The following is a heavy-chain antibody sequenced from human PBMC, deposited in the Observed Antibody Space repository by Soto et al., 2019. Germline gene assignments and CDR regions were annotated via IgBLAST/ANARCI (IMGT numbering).Heavy chain of an antibody. CDR3: TSRNIYDLTQSPPFDY. V-gene: IGHV3-73*02. CDR1: GFTFSGSA. CDR2: IETAT. D-gene: IGHD5-12*01. J-gene: IGHJ4*02. Sequence: EVQLVESGGGLVQPGGPLKLSCAASGFTFSGSAVHWVRQASGKGLEWVGRIETATAYAASVKGRFTISRDDSKNTAYLEMNSLKTEDTAVYYCTSRNIYDLTQSPPFDYWGQGTLVTVSS.